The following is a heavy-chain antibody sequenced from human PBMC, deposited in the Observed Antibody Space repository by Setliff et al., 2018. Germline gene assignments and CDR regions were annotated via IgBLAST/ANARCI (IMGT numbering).Heavy chain of an antibody. Sequence: PSETLSLTCAAYGGTFSDYHWTWIRQSPEKGLEWIGEINHRGSTNYNPSLKSRVTISIDTSKDQFSLKLISMTAADTAAYYCARGFLRYDSGTYYTYWGQGTLVTVSS. CDR1: GGTFSDYH. CDR2: INHRGST. D-gene: IGHD3-10*01. CDR3: ARGFLRYDSGTYYTY. J-gene: IGHJ4*02. V-gene: IGHV4-34*01.